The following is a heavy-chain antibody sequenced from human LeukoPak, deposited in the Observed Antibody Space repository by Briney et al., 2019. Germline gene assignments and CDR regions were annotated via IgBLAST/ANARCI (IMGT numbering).Heavy chain of an antibody. CDR3: ARRGYSYGSYYGMDV. Sequence: SETLSLTCAVYGGSFSGYYWSWIRQPPEKGLEWIGEINHSGSTNYNPSLKSRVTISVDTSKNQFSLKLSSVTAADTAVYYCARRGYSYGSYYGMDVWGQGTTVTVSS. CDR1: GGSFSGYY. V-gene: IGHV4-34*01. D-gene: IGHD5-18*01. J-gene: IGHJ6*02. CDR2: INHSGST.